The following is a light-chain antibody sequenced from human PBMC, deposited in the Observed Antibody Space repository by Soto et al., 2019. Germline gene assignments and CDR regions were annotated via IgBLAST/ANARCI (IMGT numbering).Light chain of an antibody. CDR2: KVS. V-gene: IGKV2-30*01. Sequence: DVVMTQSPLSLPVTLGQPASIACRSSQSLGYSDGNTYLNWFQQRPGQSPRRVIYKVSNRDSGVPDRFSGSGSGTDFTLKISRVDAEDVGVYYCMQGTPLYTFGQGTKLEIK. CDR1: QSLGYSDGNTY. CDR3: MQGTPLYT. J-gene: IGKJ2*01.